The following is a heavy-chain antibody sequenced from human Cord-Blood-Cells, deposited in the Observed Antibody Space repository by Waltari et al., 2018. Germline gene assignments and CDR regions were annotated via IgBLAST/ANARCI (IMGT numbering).Heavy chain of an antibody. CDR3: AREYGSGSYYP. Sequence: QVQLQESGQGLVKPSENLSLTCTVSGGSISSSYWSWIRQPPGKGLEWIGYIYYSGSTNYNHSLKSRVTISVDTSKNQFSLKLSSVTAADTAVYYCAREYGSGSYYPWGQGTLVTVSS. V-gene: IGHV4-59*01. CDR2: IYYSGST. CDR1: GGSISSSY. J-gene: IGHJ5*02. D-gene: IGHD3-10*01.